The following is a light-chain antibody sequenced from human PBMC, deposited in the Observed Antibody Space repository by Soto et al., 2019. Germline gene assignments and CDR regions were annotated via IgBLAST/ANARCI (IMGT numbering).Light chain of an antibody. J-gene: IGLJ1*01. Sequence: QSVLAQPASVSGSPGQSITISCTGTSSDVGSYNLVSWYQQHPGKAPKLMIYEGSKRPSGVSNRFSGSKSGNTASLTISGLQAEDEADYYCQSHGSSLSAYVFGTGTKVTVL. CDR1: SSDVGSYNL. V-gene: IGLV2-14*02. CDR2: EGS. CDR3: QSHGSSLSAYV.